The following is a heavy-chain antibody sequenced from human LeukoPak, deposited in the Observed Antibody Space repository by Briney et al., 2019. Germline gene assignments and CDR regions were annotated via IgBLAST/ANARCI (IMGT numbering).Heavy chain of an antibody. Sequence: GGSLRLSCAASGFTFSSYSMNWVRQAPGKGLEWVSSISSSSSYIYYADSVKGRFTISRDNAKNSLYLQMNSLRAEDTAVYYCARTYYYDSSGYYYYYYYYGMDVWGQGTTATVSS. V-gene: IGHV3-21*01. CDR1: GFTFSSYS. D-gene: IGHD3-22*01. J-gene: IGHJ6*02. CDR3: ARTYYYDSSGYYYYYYYYGMDV. CDR2: ISSSSSYI.